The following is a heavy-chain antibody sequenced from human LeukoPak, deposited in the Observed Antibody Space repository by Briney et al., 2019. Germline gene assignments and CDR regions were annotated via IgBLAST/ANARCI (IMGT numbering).Heavy chain of an antibody. D-gene: IGHD3-22*01. J-gene: IGHJ4*02. CDR3: ARFDVHYYDSSGYED. CDR2: INHSGST. CDR1: GGSFSGYY. Sequence: SETLSLTCAVYGGSFSGYYWSWIRQPPGKGLEWIGEINHSGSTNYNPSLKSRVTISVDTSKNQFSLKLSSVTAADTAVYYCARFDVHYYDSSGYEDWGQGTLVTVSS. V-gene: IGHV4-34*01.